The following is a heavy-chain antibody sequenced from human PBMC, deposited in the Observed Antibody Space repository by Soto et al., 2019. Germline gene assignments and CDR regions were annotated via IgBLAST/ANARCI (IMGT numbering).Heavy chain of an antibody. Sequence: GPTLVNPTQTLTLTCTFSGFSLSTSGMCVSWIRQPPGKALEWLARIDWDDDKYYSTSLKTRLTISKDTSKNQVVLTMTNMDPVDTATYYCARIRKYGSSAYFDYWGQGTLVTVSS. CDR1: GFSLSTSGMC. V-gene: IGHV2-70*11. D-gene: IGHD6-6*01. J-gene: IGHJ4*02. CDR3: ARIRKYGSSAYFDY. CDR2: IDWDDDK.